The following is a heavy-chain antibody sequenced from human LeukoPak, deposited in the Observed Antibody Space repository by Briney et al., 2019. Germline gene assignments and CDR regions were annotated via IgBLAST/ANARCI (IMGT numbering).Heavy chain of an antibody. D-gene: IGHD1-26*01. J-gene: IGHJ4*02. CDR1: GGSISSYY. CDR3: GRGGIEGTTARIPLFAY. Sequence: PSETLSLTCTVSGGSISSYYWSWVRQPPGKGLEWIGYIYYNGSTNYNPSLKSRGTMSLKTTTKHSPLKQSSVPAADPPGYYFGRGGIEGTTARIPLFAYWGQGTLVTVSS. CDR2: IYYNGST. V-gene: IGHV4-59*01.